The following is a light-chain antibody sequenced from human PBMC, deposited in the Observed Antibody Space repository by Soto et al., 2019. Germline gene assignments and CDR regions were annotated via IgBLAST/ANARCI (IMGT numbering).Light chain of an antibody. CDR2: GAS. J-gene: IGKJ5*01. CDR3: QQRSNWPIT. V-gene: IGKV3D-20*02. Sequence: EILLTQSPCTLSLSPGERATLSCRASQTVNSNYLAWYQQRPGQAPRMLISGASNRATGIPARFSGSGSGTDFTLTISRLEPEDFEVYYCQQRSNWPITFGQGTRLEIK. CDR1: QTVNSNY.